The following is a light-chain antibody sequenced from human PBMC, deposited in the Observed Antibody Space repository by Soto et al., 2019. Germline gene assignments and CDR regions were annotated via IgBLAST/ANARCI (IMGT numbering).Light chain of an antibody. CDR1: QDITTH. Sequence: DIQFTHSQSSLSASVGDRVIITCHASQDITTHLNWYQQKPGRAPQLLIFDASNLETGVPSRLSASGYGTHFRFTISSLKPEDVALYYCQHQGKFGQGNKVDIK. CDR3: QHQGK. CDR2: DAS. J-gene: IGKJ1*01. V-gene: IGKV1-33*01.